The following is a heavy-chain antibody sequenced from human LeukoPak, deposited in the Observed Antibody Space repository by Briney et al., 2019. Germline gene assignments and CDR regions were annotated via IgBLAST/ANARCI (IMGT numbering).Heavy chain of an antibody. Sequence: SQTLSLTCTVSGGSISSGGYYWSWIRQHPGKGLEWIGYIYYSGSTYYNPSLKSRVTISVDRSKNQFSLKLSSVTAADTAVYYCARGPPHSPATAIPGPGSPVDYWGQGTLVTVSS. V-gene: IGHV4-31*03. D-gene: IGHD2-2*02. CDR1: GGSISSGGYY. CDR2: IYYSGST. CDR3: ARGPPHSPATAIPGPGSPVDY. J-gene: IGHJ4*02.